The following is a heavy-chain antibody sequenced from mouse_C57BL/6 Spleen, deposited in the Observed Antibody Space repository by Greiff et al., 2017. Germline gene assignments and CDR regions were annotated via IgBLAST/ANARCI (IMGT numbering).Heavy chain of an antibody. Sequence: EVQRVESGPGMVKPSQSLSLTCTVTGYSITSGYDWHWIRHFPGNKLEWMGYISYSGSTNYNPSLKSRISITHDTSKNHFFLKLNSVTTEDTATYYCARGAGTLWFAYWGQGTLVTVSA. J-gene: IGHJ3*01. CDR3: ARGAGTLWFAY. D-gene: IGHD4-1*01. CDR1: GYSITSGYD. CDR2: ISYSGST. V-gene: IGHV3-1*01.